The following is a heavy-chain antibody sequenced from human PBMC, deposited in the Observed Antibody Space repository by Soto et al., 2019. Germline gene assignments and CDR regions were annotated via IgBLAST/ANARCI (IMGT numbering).Heavy chain of an antibody. V-gene: IGHV3-23*01. J-gene: IGHJ3*01. CDR2: ITGNSARI. Sequence: PGGSLRLSCAASDSTIRRYAMVWVRQAPGKGLEWVSGITGNSARIYYADSVKGRFSISRDNSKNTLYLQMDTLRAEDTAVYYCAKNGDFDYDAFDVWGQGTVVTVSS. CDR3: AKNGDFDYDAFDV. D-gene: IGHD3-16*01. CDR1: DSTIRRYA.